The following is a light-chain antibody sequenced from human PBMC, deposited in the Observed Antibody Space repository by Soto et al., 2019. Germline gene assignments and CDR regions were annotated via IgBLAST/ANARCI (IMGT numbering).Light chain of an antibody. Sequence: DIQSTHYPSLLSASIGDRVTITCRPSHDISTFLAWYQQKPGKAPKLLIYEASTLQSGVPSRFSGSGSGTEFTLTISGLLPEDFAAYHCQQLYTLPFTFGQGTRLEIK. J-gene: IGKJ5*01. CDR2: EAS. V-gene: IGKV1-9*01. CDR3: QQLYTLPFT. CDR1: HDISTF.